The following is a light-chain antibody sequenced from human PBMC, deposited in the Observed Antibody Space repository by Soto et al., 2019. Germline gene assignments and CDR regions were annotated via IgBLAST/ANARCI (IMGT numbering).Light chain of an antibody. CDR1: SSDVGGYNY. CDR3: SSYAGSNTDYV. Sequence: QSVLTQPPSASGSPGQSVTISCTGTSSDVGGYNYVSWYQQHPGKVPKLMIYEVSKRPSGVPDRFSGSKSGNTASLTVSGLQAGDEADYYCSSYAGSNTDYVFGTGTKVTVL. V-gene: IGLV2-8*01. CDR2: EVS. J-gene: IGLJ1*01.